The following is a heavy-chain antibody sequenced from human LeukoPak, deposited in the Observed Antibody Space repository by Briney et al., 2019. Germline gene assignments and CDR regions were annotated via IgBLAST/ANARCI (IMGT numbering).Heavy chain of an antibody. V-gene: IGHV1-69*13. CDR2: IIPIFGTA. J-gene: IGHJ4*02. D-gene: IGHD6-13*01. CDR1: GGTFSSYA. CDR3: ARCSSSWYYYFDY. Sequence: GASVKVSCKASGGTFSSYAISWGRQAPGQGLELMGGIIPIFGTANYAQKFQGRVTITADESTSTAYMELSSLRSEDTAVYYCARCSSSWYYYFDYWGQGTLVTVSS.